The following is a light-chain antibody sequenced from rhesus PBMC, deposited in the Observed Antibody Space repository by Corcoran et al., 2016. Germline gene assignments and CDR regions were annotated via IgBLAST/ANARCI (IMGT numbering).Light chain of an antibody. Sequence: DIQMSQSPSSLSASVGDRVTITCRASQGIRRYLNWYQRKPGKAPKLLIYDVNSLAGGVPTRFSGSGSETEFTLTISSLQPEDFATYYCQQGNSNPYSFGQRTKVEIK. CDR1: QGIRRY. CDR2: DVN. CDR3: QQGNSNPYS. J-gene: IGKJ2*01. V-gene: IGKV1-32*02.